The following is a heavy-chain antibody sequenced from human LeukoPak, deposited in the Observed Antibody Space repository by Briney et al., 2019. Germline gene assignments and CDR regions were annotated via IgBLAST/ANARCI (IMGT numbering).Heavy chain of an antibody. CDR2: INPSGGST. D-gene: IGHD6-13*01. Sequence: ASVRVSCKASGYTFTSYYMHWVRQAPGQGLEWMGIINPSGGSTSYAQKFQGRVTMTRDTSTSTVYMELSSLRSEDTAVYYCARSHLLMLGIAGYYFDYWGQGTLVTVSS. CDR1: GYTFTSYY. CDR3: ARSHLLMLGIAGYYFDY. V-gene: IGHV1-46*01. J-gene: IGHJ4*02.